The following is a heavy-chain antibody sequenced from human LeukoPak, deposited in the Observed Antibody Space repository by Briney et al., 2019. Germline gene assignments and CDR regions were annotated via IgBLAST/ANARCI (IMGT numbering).Heavy chain of an antibody. D-gene: IGHD3-22*01. V-gene: IGHV4-39*07. CDR2: IYYSGTT. Sequence: SETLSLTCIVSGGSISSSSYYWGWIRQPPGKGLEWIGSIYYSGTTYYNPSLKSRVTISVDTSKNQFSLNLNFVTAADTAVYYCASGTRYYYDTTGYYYFTLWGRGALVTVSS. CDR3: ASGTRYYYDTTGYYYFTL. J-gene: IGHJ4*02. CDR1: GGSISSSSYY.